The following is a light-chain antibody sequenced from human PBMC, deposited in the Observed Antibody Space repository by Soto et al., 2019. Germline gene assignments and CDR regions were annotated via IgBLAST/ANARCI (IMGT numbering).Light chain of an antibody. J-gene: IGLJ1*01. CDR2: DVS. CDR1: NSGVGGYSY. CDR3: CSYAGSYTLGV. Sequence: QSALTQPRSVSGSPGQSVTISCTGTNSGVGGYSYDSWYQQHPGIAPKLMIYDVSKRPSGVPDRVSGSKSGTTASLTISGLQAEDKADYYYCSYAGSYTLGVFGSGTKLTVL. V-gene: IGLV2-11*01.